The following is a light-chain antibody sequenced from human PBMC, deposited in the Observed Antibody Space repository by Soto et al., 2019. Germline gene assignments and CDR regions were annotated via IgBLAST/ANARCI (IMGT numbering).Light chain of an antibody. CDR3: QQYISYRIT. CDR1: QSISSW. J-gene: IGKJ5*01. Sequence: IQMTQAPSTLSASVVDRVTITCRASQSISSWLAWYQPKPGKAPKLLIYDASSLESGVPSRFSGSGSGTEFTLTISSLQPDDFATFYCQQYISYRITFGQGTRLEIK. CDR2: DAS. V-gene: IGKV1-5*01.